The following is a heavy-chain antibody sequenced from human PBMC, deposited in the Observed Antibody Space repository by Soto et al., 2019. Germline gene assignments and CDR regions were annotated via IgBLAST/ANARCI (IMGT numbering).Heavy chain of an antibody. D-gene: IGHD3-9*01. CDR3: AKSGYFDWLSPDAFDI. J-gene: IGHJ3*02. CDR2: ISGSGGST. CDR1: GFTFSSYA. V-gene: IGHV3-23*01. Sequence: GGSLRLSCAASGFTFSSYAMSWVRQAPGKGLEWVSAISGSGGSTYYADSVKGRFTISRDNSKNTLYLQMNSLRAEDTAVYYCAKSGYFDWLSPDAFDIWGQGTMVTVSS.